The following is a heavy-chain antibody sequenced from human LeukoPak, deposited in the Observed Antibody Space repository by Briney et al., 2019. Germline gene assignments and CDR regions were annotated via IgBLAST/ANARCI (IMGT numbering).Heavy chain of an antibody. CDR1: GFTFSDYY. J-gene: IGHJ1*01. Sequence: GGSLRLSCAASGFTFSDYYMNWVRQAPGKGLEWVSYISSSGSTIYYADSVKGRFTISRDNAKNSLYLQMNSLRAEDTAVYYCARGYDYVWGSEGSEYFQHWGQGTLVTVSS. CDR2: ISSSGSTI. D-gene: IGHD3-16*01. V-gene: IGHV3-11*04. CDR3: ARGYDYVWGSEGSEYFQH.